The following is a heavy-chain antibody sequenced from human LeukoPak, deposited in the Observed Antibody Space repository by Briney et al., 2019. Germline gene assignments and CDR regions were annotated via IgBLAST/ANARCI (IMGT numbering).Heavy chain of an antibody. J-gene: IGHJ6*03. V-gene: IGHV1-2*02. Sequence: ASVKVSCKASGYTFTGYYMHWVRQAPGQGLEWMGWINPNSGGTNYAQKFQGRVTITADKSTSTAYMELSSLRSEDTAVYYCARAFPGYYYYYMDVWGKGTTVTVSS. CDR2: INPNSGGT. CDR3: ARAFPGYYYYYMDV. CDR1: GYTFTGYY. D-gene: IGHD2/OR15-2a*01.